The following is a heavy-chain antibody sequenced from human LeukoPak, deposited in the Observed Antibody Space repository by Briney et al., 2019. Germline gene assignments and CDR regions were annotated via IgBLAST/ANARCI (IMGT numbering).Heavy chain of an antibody. CDR1: GFIFSNYE. D-gene: IGHD1-7*01. J-gene: IGHJ6*02. V-gene: IGHV3-48*03. CDR2: ISGSGNTK. Sequence: GGPLRLSCAASGFIFSNYEMTWVRQAPGKGLEWVSYISGSGNTKYYADSVTGRFTISRDKAKNSMYLQMNSLRAEDTAVYYCARTLAGTTSLHYGMDVWGQGTTVTVSS. CDR3: ARTLAGTTSLHYGMDV.